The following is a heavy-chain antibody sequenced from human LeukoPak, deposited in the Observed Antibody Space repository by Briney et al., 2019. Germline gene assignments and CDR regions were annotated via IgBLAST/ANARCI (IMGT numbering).Heavy chain of an antibody. CDR1: GFTFSSYG. J-gene: IGHJ6*03. CDR3: ARDATTELGTVYMDV. V-gene: IGHV3-30*02. Sequence: GGSLRLSCAASGFTFSSYGMHWVRQAPGKGLEWVAFIRYDGSNKYYADSVKGRFTISRDNAKNSLYLQMNSLRVEDTAVYCARDATTELGTVYMDVWGKGTTVTISS. CDR2: IRYDGSNK. D-gene: IGHD4-17*01.